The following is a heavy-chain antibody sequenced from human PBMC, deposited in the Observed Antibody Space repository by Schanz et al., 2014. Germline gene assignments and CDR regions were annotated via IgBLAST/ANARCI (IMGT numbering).Heavy chain of an antibody. V-gene: IGHV1-46*01. D-gene: IGHD3-3*01. Sequence: QVQLVQSGAEVKKPGASVKVSCEASGYTFTSYYIHWFRQAPGQGLEWMGLINPSVGNTNYAQKFQGRVTMTTDTSTSTVYMELRSLRSDDTAVYYCARSAGRDFWSGYYTRFDYWGQGTLVTVSS. J-gene: IGHJ4*02. CDR1: GYTFTSYY. CDR3: ARSAGRDFWSGYYTRFDY. CDR2: INPSVGNT.